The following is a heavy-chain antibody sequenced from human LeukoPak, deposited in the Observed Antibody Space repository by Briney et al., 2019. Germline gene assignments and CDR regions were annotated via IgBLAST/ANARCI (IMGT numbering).Heavy chain of an antibody. CDR3: ARLLQGWELNYHYSYMDV. D-gene: IGHD4-23*01. CDR2: INPNSGGT. J-gene: IGHJ6*03. Sequence: GASVKVSCKASGYTFTGYYMHWVRQAPGQGLEWMGWINPNSGGTNYAQKLQGRVTMTTDTSTTTAYMELRSLRSDDTAVYYCARLLQGWELNYHYSYMDVWGKGTTVTISS. CDR1: GYTFTGYY. V-gene: IGHV1-2*02.